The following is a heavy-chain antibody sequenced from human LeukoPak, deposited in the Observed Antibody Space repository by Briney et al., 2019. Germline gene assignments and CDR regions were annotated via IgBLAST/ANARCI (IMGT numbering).Heavy chain of an antibody. CDR2: ISSGGST. D-gene: IGHD6-13*01. Sequence: PGGSLRLSCAASGFTFSSYAMSWVRQAPGKGLEWVSAISSGGSTYYADSVKGRFTISRDNSKNTLYLQMNSLRAEDTAVYYCAKALRFIAAAADFDYWGQGTLVTVSS. J-gene: IGHJ4*02. V-gene: IGHV3-23*01. CDR1: GFTFSSYA. CDR3: AKALRFIAAAADFDY.